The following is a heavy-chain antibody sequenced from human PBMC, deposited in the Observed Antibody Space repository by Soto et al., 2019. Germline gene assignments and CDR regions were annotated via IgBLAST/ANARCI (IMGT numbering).Heavy chain of an antibody. J-gene: IGHJ4*02. CDR2: IWYDGSNK. D-gene: IGHD2-15*01. Sequence: GGSLRLSCAASGFTFRSYGIHWVRQAPGKGLEWVAVIWYDGSNKYYADSVKGRFTISRDNSKNTLYLQMNSLRAEDTAVYYCARDAPNCSGGSCYSGRGYFDYWGQGTLVTVSS. V-gene: IGHV3-33*01. CDR1: GFTFRSYG. CDR3: ARDAPNCSGGSCYSGRGYFDY.